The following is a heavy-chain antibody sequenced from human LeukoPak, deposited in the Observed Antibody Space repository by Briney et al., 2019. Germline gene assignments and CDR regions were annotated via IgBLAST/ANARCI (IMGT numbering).Heavy chain of an antibody. V-gene: IGHV4-59*12. CDR3: ARETGFYYFDY. CDR1: GGSISSYY. Sequence: SETLSLTCTVSGGSISSYYWSWIRQPPGKGLEWIGYIYYSGGTNYNPSLKSRVTISVDTSKNQFSLKLSSVTAADTAVYYCARETGFYYFDYWGQGTLVTVSS. D-gene: IGHD3-9*01. CDR2: IYYSGGT. J-gene: IGHJ4*02.